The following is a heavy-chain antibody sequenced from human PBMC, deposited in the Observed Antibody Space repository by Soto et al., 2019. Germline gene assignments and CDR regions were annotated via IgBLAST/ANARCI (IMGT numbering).Heavy chain of an antibody. CDR1: GFTFSSYA. J-gene: IGHJ3*02. Sequence: GGSLRLSCAASGFTFSSYAMSWVRQAPGKGLEWVSAISGSGGSTYYTDSVKGRFTISRDNSKNTLYLQMNSLRAEDTAVYYCANRRAVYNWNDGESAFDIWGQGTMVTVSS. CDR2: ISGSGGST. CDR3: ANRRAVYNWNDGESAFDI. D-gene: IGHD1-20*01. V-gene: IGHV3-23*01.